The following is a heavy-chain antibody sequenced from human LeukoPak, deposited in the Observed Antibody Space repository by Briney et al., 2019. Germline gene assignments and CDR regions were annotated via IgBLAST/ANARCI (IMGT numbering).Heavy chain of an antibody. J-gene: IGHJ4*02. CDR2: ISYDGSNK. V-gene: IGHV3-30-3*01. D-gene: IGHD3-16*01. CDR3: ARDASAVGGRFSDY. CDR1: GFTFSSYA. Sequence: GGSLRLSCAASGFTFSSYAMHWVRQAPGKGLEWVAVISYDGSNKYYADSVKGRFTTSRDNAKNSLYLQMNSLRAEDTAVYYCARDASAVGGRFSDYWGQGTLVTVSS.